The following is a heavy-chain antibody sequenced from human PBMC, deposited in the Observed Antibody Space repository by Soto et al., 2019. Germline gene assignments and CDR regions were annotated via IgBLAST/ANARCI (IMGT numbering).Heavy chain of an antibody. CDR3: ARVVPGAEAWFGP. CDR2: ISLYSDGT. J-gene: IGHJ5*02. Sequence: ASVKVSCKASGYTFTSYGISWVRQAPGQPLEWLGWISLYSDGTNYAQKFQGRVSMTTDTSTTTAYMELRSLRSDDTAVYYCARVVPGAEAWFGPWGQGTLVTVSS. V-gene: IGHV1-18*04. CDR1: GYTFTSYG. D-gene: IGHD2-2*01.